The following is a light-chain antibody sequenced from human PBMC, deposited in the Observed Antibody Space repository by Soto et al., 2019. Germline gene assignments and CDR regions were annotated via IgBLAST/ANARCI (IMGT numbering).Light chain of an antibody. CDR1: QSVSSN. CDR3: QQYNNWPPWT. CDR2: GAS. V-gene: IGKV3-15*01. J-gene: IGKJ1*01. Sequence: EIVMTQSPATLSVSPGERATLSCRASQSVSSNLAWYQQKPGQAPRLLIYGASTRATGSPARFSGRGSGTEFTLTISGLQAEDFAVYYGQQYNNWPPWTIGQGTKVEIE.